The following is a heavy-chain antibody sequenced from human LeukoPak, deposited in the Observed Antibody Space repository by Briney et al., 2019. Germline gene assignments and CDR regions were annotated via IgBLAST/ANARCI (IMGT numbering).Heavy chain of an antibody. D-gene: IGHD3-22*01. V-gene: IGHV1-69*13. Sequence: SVKVSCKASGGTFSSYAISWVRQAPGQGLEWMGGIIPIFGTANYAQKFQGRVTITADESTSTAYMELSNLRSEDTAVYYCARSWTITVIVVLDYWGQGTLVTVSS. CDR1: GGTFSSYA. J-gene: IGHJ4*02. CDR2: IIPIFGTA. CDR3: ARSWTITVIVVLDY.